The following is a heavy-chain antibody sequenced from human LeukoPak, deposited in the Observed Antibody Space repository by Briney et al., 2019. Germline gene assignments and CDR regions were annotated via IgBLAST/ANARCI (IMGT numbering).Heavy chain of an antibody. D-gene: IGHD4-17*01. CDR3: ARDRGYGDLRDLGY. V-gene: IGHV3-21*01. CDR2: ISSSGSYI. CDR1: GFTFSSYS. Sequence: GGSLRLSCAASGFTFSSYSMNWVRQAPGKGLEWVSSISSSGSYIYYADSLKGRFTISRDNAKNSLYLQMNSLRAEDTAVYYCARDRGYGDLRDLGYWGQGTLVTVSS. J-gene: IGHJ4*02.